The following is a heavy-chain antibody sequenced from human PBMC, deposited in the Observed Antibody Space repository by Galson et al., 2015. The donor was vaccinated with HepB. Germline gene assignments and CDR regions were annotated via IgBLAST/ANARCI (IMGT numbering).Heavy chain of an antibody. D-gene: IGHD3-3*01. CDR1: GFTFGSYW. CDR2: IKQDGSEK. Sequence: SLRLSCAASGFTFGSYWMSWVRQAPGKGLEWVANIKQDGSEKYYVDSVKGRITISRDNAKNSLYLQMNSLRAEDTAVYYCARGKLAAYDFWSGYHNFHYYMDVWGKGTTVTVSS. V-gene: IGHV3-7*03. J-gene: IGHJ6*03. CDR3: ARGKLAAYDFWSGYHNFHYYMDV.